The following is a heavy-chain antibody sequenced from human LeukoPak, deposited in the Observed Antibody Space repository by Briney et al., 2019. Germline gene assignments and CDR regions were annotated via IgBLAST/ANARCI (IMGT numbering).Heavy chain of an antibody. Sequence: ASVKVSCKASGYIFTAYYMHWVRQAPGQGLEWMGWIIPNSGGLSYAQKFQGRITMTRDTSISTAYMELSRLTSDDMAVYYCARDWDGDYPAFDYWGQGTLVTVSS. CDR2: IIPNSGGL. CDR3: ARDWDGDYPAFDY. V-gene: IGHV1-2*02. CDR1: GYIFTAYY. D-gene: IGHD4-17*01. J-gene: IGHJ4*02.